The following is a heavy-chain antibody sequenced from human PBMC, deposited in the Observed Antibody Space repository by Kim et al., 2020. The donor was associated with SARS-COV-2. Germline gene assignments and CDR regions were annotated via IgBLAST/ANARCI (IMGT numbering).Heavy chain of an antibody. D-gene: IGHD3-10*01. J-gene: IGHJ3*02. Sequence: DAGKGRFTISRDNSKNTLYLQMNSLRAEDTAVYYCVRVTLWFGAPDAFDIWGQGTMVTVSS. V-gene: IGHV3-30*03. CDR3: VRVTLWFGAPDAFDI.